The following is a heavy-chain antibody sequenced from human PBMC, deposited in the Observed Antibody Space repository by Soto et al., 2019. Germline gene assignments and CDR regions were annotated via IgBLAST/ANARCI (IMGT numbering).Heavy chain of an antibody. CDR3: AREGGVWGSFRYFDY. V-gene: IGHV1-18*04. CDR1: GYTFSSYV. J-gene: IGHJ4*02. CDR2: ISPYKGNT. Sequence: QVQLVQSGVEVQKPGASVKVSCKASGYTFSSYVINWLRQAPGQGLEWMGWISPYKGNTNYGQNLQGRVTMTTDTSTSIVDMELRSLRSDDTAVYYCAREGGVWGSFRYFDYWGQGTLVTVSP. D-gene: IGHD3-16*02.